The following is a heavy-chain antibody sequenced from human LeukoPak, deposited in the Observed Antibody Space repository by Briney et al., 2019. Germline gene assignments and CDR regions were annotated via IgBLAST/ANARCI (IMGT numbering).Heavy chain of an antibody. D-gene: IGHD3-22*01. J-gene: IGHJ4*02. V-gene: IGHV3-23*01. CDR2: ISGTGGNT. Sequence: GGSLRLSCAAPGFTFSTYVMIWVRQAPWKGLEWVSAISGTGGNTYYADSVKGRFTISRDNSKSTLYLQMNSLRAEDTAVYYCVKGSSDSRPYYFDSWGQGTLVTVSS. CDR3: VKGSSDSRPYYFDS. CDR1: GFTFSTYV.